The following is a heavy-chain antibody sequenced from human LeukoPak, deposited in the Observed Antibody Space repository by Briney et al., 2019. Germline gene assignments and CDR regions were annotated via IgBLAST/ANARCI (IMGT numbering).Heavy chain of an antibody. CDR2: IGDNNIFTGRFT. J-gene: IGHJ5*01. CDR3: ARDWYDC. V-gene: IGHV3-23*01. Sequence: PGESLRLSCAASGFTFSSYAMIWVRQAPGKGLEWVSVIGDNNIFTGRFTYYAESVKGRFTISRDNSQGTVDLQMNNLRVEDTAVYYCARDWYDCWGQGTQVTVSS. CDR1: GFTFSSYA.